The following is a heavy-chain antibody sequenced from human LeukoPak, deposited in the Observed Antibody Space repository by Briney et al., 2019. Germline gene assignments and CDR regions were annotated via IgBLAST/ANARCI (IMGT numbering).Heavy chain of an antibody. Sequence: PGGSLRLSCAASGFTFSSYSMNWVRQAPGKGLEWVSSISSSSSYIYYADSVKGRFTIFRDNAKNSLYLQMNSLRAEDTAVYYCARDMSGPWMTTFDYWGQGTLVTVSS. CDR2: ISSSSSYI. CDR3: ARDMSGPWMTTFDY. CDR1: GFTFSSYS. V-gene: IGHV3-21*01. J-gene: IGHJ4*02. D-gene: IGHD4-17*01.